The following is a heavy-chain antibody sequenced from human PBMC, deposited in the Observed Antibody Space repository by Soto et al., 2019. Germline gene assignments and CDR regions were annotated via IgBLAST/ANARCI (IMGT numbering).Heavy chain of an antibody. V-gene: IGHV3-23*01. CDR3: AKLAYYYDSSSWYFDL. CDR2: ISGSGGST. J-gene: IGHJ2*01. CDR1: GFTFSSYA. Sequence: SLRLSCAASGFTFSSYAMSWVRQAPGKGLEWVSAISGSGGSTYYADSVKGRFTISRDNSKNTLYLQMNSLRAEDTAVYYCAKLAYYYDSSSWYFDLWGRGTLVTVSS. D-gene: IGHD3-22*01.